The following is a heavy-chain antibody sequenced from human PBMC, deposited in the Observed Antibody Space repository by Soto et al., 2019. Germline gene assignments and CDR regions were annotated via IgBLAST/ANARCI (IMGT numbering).Heavy chain of an antibody. J-gene: IGHJ4*02. Sequence: SATLSLTCTVSGGSISSYYWSWIRQPPGKGLEWIGYIYYSGSTNYNPSLKSRVTISVDTSKNQFSLKLSSVTAADTAVYYCARVGSYGDYYFDYWGQGTLVTVSS. CDR1: GGSISSYY. CDR3: ARVGSYGDYYFDY. D-gene: IGHD5-18*01. V-gene: IGHV4-59*01. CDR2: IYYSGST.